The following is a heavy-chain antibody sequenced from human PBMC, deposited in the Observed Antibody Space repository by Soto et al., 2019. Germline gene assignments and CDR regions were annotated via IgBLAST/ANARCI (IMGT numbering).Heavy chain of an antibody. V-gene: IGHV3-7*05. CDR1: GFTFSSYW. D-gene: IGHD3-3*01. CDR2: IKQDGSEK. J-gene: IGHJ5*02. CDR3: ARVLGDIFGVENWFDP. Sequence: EVQLVESGGGLVQPGGSLRLSCAASGFTFSSYWMSWVRQAPGKGLEWVANIKQDGSEKYYVDSVKGRFTISRDNAKNSLYLQMNSLRAEDTAVYYCARVLGDIFGVENWFDPWGQGTLVTVSS.